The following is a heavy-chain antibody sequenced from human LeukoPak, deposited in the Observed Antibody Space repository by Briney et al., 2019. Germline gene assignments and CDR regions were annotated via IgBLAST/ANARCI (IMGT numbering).Heavy chain of an antibody. CDR3: ARVAEPDRYDFWSGYYTDWFDP. V-gene: IGHV4-4*07. CDR2: IYTSGST. D-gene: IGHD3-3*01. J-gene: IGHJ5*02. Sequence: SETLSLTCTVSGGSISSYYWSWIRQPAGKGLEWIGRIYTSGSTNYNPSLKSRVTMSVDTSKNQFSLKLSSVTAADTAVYYCARVAEPDRYDFWSGYYTDWFDPWGQGTLVTVSS. CDR1: GGSISSYY.